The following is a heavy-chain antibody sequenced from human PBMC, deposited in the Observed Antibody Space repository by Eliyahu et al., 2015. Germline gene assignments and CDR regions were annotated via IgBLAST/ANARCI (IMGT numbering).Heavy chain of an antibody. CDR2: IKQDGSEK. CDR3: ARDSSMSGYEGYYYYYGMDV. D-gene: IGHD5-12*01. J-gene: IGHJ6*02. CDR1: GFTFSSYW. Sequence: EVQLVESGGGLVQPGGSLRLSCAASGFTFSSYWMSWVRQAPGKGLEWVANIKQDGSEKYYVDSVKGRFTISRDNAKNSLYLQMNSLRAEDTAVYYCARDSSMSGYEGYYYYYGMDVWGQGTTVTVSS. V-gene: IGHV3-7*01.